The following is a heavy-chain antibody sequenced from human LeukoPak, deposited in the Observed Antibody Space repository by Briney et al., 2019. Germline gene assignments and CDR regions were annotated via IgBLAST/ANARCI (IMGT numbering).Heavy chain of an antibody. CDR3: AKDRWEITIGDAFGF. J-gene: IGHJ3*01. V-gene: IGHV3-23*01. CDR2: IGISAGST. Sequence: GGSXRXSXXAXXXXXXNXAMSWVRQAPGKGLEWVSTIGISAGSTYYADAVKGRFTISRDNSKKTVILQMNRLRVEDTAVYYCAKDRWEITIGDAFGFWGQGTKVAVSS. D-gene: IGHD3-3*01. CDR1: XXXXXNXA.